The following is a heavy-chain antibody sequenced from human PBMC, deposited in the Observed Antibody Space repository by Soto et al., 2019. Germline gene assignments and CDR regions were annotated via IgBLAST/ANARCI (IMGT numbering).Heavy chain of an antibody. J-gene: IGHJ4*02. Sequence: QVQLQESGPGLVKPSETLSLTCTVSGGSISSYYWSWIRQPPGKGLEWIGYIYYSGSTNYNPSLESRVTISVDTSKNQFSLKLSSVTAADTAVYYCARQWRVWSGYYTQHYFDYWGQGTLVTVSS. D-gene: IGHD3-3*01. CDR3: ARQWRVWSGYYTQHYFDY. CDR2: IYYSGST. CDR1: GGSISSYY. V-gene: IGHV4-59*08.